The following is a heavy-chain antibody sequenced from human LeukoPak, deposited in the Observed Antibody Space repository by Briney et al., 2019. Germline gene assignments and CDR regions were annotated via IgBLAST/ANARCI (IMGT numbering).Heavy chain of an antibody. V-gene: IGHV4-34*01. Sequence: PSETLSLTCAVYGGSFSGYYWSWTRQPPGKGLERIGEINHSGSTNYNPSLKSRVTISVDTSKNQFSLKLSSVTAADTAVYYCASRYSSSWYYNYWGQGTLVTVSS. CDR3: ASRYSSSWYYNY. CDR1: GGSFSGYY. J-gene: IGHJ4*02. CDR2: INHSGST. D-gene: IGHD6-13*01.